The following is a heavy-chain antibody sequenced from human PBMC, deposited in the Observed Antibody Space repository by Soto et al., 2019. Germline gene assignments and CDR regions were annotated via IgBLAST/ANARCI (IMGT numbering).Heavy chain of an antibody. CDR1: GFTFSGSA. J-gene: IGHJ5*02. Sequence: EVQLVESGGGLVQPGGSLKLSCAASGFTFSGSAMHWVRQASGKGLEWVGRIRSKANSYATAYAASVKGRFTISRDDSKNTAYLQMNSLKTEDTAVYYCTRHDYDFWSGYVEEPWFDPWGQGTLVTVSS. CDR2: IRSKANSYAT. CDR3: TRHDYDFWSGYVEEPWFDP. V-gene: IGHV3-73*02. D-gene: IGHD3-3*01.